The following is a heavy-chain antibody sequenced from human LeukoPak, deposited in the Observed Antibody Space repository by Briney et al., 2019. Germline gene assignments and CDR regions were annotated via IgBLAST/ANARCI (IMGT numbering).Heavy chain of an antibody. Sequence: SETLSLTCAVSGGSISSSNWWSWVRQPPGKGLEWIGEIYHSGSTNYNPSLKSRVTISVDKSKNQFSLKLSSVTAADTAVYYCARVPRAPDCDFWSGYYMVFDYWGQGTLVTVSS. J-gene: IGHJ4*02. V-gene: IGHV4-4*02. CDR3: ARVPRAPDCDFWSGYYMVFDY. CDR2: IYHSGST. D-gene: IGHD3-3*01. CDR1: GGSISSSNW.